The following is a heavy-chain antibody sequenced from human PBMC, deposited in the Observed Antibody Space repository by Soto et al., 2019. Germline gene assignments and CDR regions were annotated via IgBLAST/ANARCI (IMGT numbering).Heavy chain of an antibody. V-gene: IGHV1-58*02. CDR3: AAERLLYGMDV. Sequence: SVKIPCTASGFTFSRTSMQWARQPRGQRLEWLGWIVVDSGDTNFAQKFHERVTITRDMSTRTAYMELSRLRSDDTAVEYCAAERLLYGMDVWGQGTTVTVSS. J-gene: IGHJ6*02. CDR2: IVVDSGDT. CDR1: GFTFSRTS.